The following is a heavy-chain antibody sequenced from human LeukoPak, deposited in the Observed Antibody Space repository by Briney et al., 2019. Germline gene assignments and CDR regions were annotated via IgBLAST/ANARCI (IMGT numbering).Heavy chain of an antibody. J-gene: IGHJ6*02. CDR2: IWYDGSNK. CDR3: ARYYDYVWGGYRYYYYGMDV. V-gene: IGHV3-33*01. CDR1: GFTFSSYG. D-gene: IGHD3-16*02. Sequence: GRSLRLSCAASGFTFSSYGMHWVRQAPGKGLEWVAVIWYDGSNKYYADSVKGRFTISRDNSKNTLYLQMNSLRAEDTAVYYCARYYDYVWGGYRYYYYGMDVWGQGTTVTVSS.